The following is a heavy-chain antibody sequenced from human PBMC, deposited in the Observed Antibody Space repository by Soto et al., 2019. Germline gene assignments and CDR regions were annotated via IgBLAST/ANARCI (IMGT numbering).Heavy chain of an antibody. J-gene: IGHJ6*01. Sequence: GGSLRLSCAASGFTVSSNYMSWVRQAPGKGLEWVSVIYSGGSTYYADSVKGRFTISRDNSKNTLYLQMNSLRAEDTAVYYCARERMRVTIFGVVRNYYGMDVWGQGTKVTVSS. CDR2: IYSGGST. D-gene: IGHD3-3*01. V-gene: IGHV3-53*01. CDR1: GFTVSSNY. CDR3: ARERMRVTIFGVVRNYYGMDV.